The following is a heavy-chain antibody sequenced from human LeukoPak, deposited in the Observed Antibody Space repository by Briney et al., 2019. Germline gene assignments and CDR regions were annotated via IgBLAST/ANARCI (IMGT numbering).Heavy chain of an antibody. V-gene: IGHV1-69*04. CDR3: ARAPVPYCGGDCYGYFDL. J-gene: IGHJ2*01. CDR2: IIPILGIA. D-gene: IGHD2-21*02. Sequence: SVKVSCKASGGTFSSYAISWVRQAPGQGLEWMGRIIPILGIANYAQKFQGRVTITADKSTSTAYMELSSLRSEDTAVYYCARAPVPYCGGDCYGYFDLWGCGTLVTVSS. CDR1: GGTFSSYA.